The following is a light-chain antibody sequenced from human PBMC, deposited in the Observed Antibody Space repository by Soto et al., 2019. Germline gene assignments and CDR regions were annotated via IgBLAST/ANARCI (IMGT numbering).Light chain of an antibody. Sequence: QSALTQPASVSGSPGQSITISCTGTRSDVGGYDLVSWYQQHPGRAPNLMIYDVSQRPSGVSNRFSGSKSGNTASLTISGLQAEYEAEYYCCSYGDTTTYGFGTGTKRTGL. J-gene: IGLJ1*01. CDR1: RSDVGGYDL. CDR3: CSYGDTTTYG. CDR2: DVS. V-gene: IGLV2-23*02.